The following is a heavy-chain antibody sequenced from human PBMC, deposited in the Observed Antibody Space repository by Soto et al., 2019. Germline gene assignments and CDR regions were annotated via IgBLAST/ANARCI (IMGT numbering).Heavy chain of an antibody. CDR1: GFTFSSYA. CDR3: AKDPLRCVYYYADDAFDS. V-gene: IGHV3-23*01. Sequence: EVQLLESGGGLVQPGGSLRLSCAASGFTFSSYAMSWVRQAPGKGLEWVSAISGSGGSTYYADSVKGRFTISRDNSKNTLYLQMNSLRAEDTAVYYCAKDPLRCVYYYADDAFDSWGQGTMVTVSS. CDR2: ISGSGGST. D-gene: IGHD3-10*01. J-gene: IGHJ3*02.